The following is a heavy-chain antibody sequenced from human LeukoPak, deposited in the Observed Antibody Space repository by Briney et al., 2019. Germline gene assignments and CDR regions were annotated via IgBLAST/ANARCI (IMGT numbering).Heavy chain of an antibody. CDR2: ITGSGGNT. D-gene: IGHD5-24*01. Sequence: GGSLRLSCAASGFTFNSFAMSWVRQAPGKGLEWVSSITGSGGNTYYADSVKGQFTISRDNSKNTLYLQMNSLRAEDTAVHYCAKERDGYNSSPLNYWGQGTLVTVSS. CDR1: GFTFNSFA. J-gene: IGHJ4*02. CDR3: AKERDGYNSSPLNY. V-gene: IGHV3-23*01.